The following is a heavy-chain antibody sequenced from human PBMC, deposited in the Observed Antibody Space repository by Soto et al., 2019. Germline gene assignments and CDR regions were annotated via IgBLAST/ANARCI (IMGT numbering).Heavy chain of an antibody. V-gene: IGHV4-59*01. CDR2: IYYSGST. J-gene: IGHJ4*02. CDR3: ARTDITMVRGVDY. Sequence: PSETLSLTCTVSGGSISSYYWSWIRQPPGKGLEWIGYIYYSGSTNYNPSLKSRVTISVDTSKNQFSLKLSSVTAADTAVYYCARTDITMVRGVDYWGQVTLVTVSS. D-gene: IGHD3-10*01. CDR1: GGSISSYY.